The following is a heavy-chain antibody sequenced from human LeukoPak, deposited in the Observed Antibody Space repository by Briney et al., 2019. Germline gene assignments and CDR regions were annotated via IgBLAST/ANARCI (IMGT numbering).Heavy chain of an antibody. D-gene: IGHD6-13*01. CDR2: IGGTDGYT. Sequence: GGSLRLSCTASGFTFSAYAMSWVRQGPGTGPECVSAIGGTDGYTYYTDSVQGRFTISRDNSKNTLYLQMNSLRAEDTAVYYCAREWGIAASMDVWGQGTTVTVSS. CDR3: AREWGIAASMDV. V-gene: IGHV3-23*01. CDR1: GFTFSAYA. J-gene: IGHJ6*02.